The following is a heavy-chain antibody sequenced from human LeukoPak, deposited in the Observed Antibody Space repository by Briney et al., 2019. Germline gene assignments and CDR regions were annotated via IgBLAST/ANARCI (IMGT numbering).Heavy chain of an antibody. V-gene: IGHV3-33*08. D-gene: IGHD1-26*01. CDR3: ATDRNSGKYYDY. CDR2: IYYDGSNQ. Sequence: GGSLRLSCIASGFTFRNYGMSWVRQAPGKGLEWVAVIYYDGSNQYYADSVKGRFTVSRDNAKNTLYLQMDSLRAEDTAVYYCATDRNSGKYYDYWGQGTLVTVSS. CDR1: GFTFRNYG. J-gene: IGHJ4*02.